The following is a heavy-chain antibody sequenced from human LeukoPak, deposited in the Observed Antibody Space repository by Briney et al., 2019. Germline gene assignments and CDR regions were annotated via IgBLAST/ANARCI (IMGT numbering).Heavy chain of an antibody. J-gene: IGHJ6*02. Sequence: SETLSLTCTVSGGSISGYYWGWIRQPPGKGLEWIAYIYYTGSTNYNPSLKSRVTISVDTSKNQFSLKLSSVTAGDTAVYYCAGYSGYESPLYYYGMDVWGQGTTVTVSS. CDR2: IYYTGST. CDR3: AGYSGYESPLYYYGMDV. CDR1: GGSISGYY. V-gene: IGHV4-59*01. D-gene: IGHD5-12*01.